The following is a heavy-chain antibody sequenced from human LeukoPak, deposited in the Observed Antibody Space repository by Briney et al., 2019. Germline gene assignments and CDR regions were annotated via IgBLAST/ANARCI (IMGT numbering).Heavy chain of an antibody. V-gene: IGHV4-38-2*01. D-gene: IGHD5-18*01. Sequence: KPSETLSLTCVVSGDSITSGYYWAWIRQPPGTGLEWVGSIFHSGSTYRNPSLRSRVTISLNTSKNQLSLILSSMTAADTAVYYCARSSSVDTALVGVHWFDPWGQGTLVTVSS. CDR3: ARSSSVDTALVGVHWFDP. CDR1: GDSITSGYY. CDR2: IFHSGST. J-gene: IGHJ5*02.